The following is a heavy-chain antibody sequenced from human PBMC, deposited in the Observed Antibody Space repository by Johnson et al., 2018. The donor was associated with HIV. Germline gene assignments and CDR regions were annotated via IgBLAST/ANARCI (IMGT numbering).Heavy chain of an antibody. D-gene: IGHD2-15*01. CDR2: ISGSGGST. Sequence: VQLLESGGGLVQPGGSLRLSCAASGFTFSSYAMSWVRQAPGKGLEWVSAISGSGGSTYYADSVKGRFTISRDNSKNTLYLQMNSLRAEDTAVDYCARPHRVGGGSWWYRGAFDIWGQGTMVTVSS. CDR1: GFTFSSYA. J-gene: IGHJ3*02. CDR3: ARPHRVGGGSWWYRGAFDI. V-gene: IGHV3-23*01.